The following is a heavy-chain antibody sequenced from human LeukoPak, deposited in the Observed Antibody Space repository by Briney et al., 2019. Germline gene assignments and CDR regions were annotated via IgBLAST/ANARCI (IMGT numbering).Heavy chain of an antibody. J-gene: IGHJ3*02. CDR2: INPSGGST. CDR3: ARNYYDSSGYYYSLTPDAFDI. Sequence: ASVKVSCKASGYTFTSYYMHWVRQAPGQGLEWTGIINPSGGSTSYAQKFQGRVTMTRDTSTSTVYMELSSLRSEDTAVYYCARNYYDSSGYYYSLTPDAFDIWGQGTMVTVSS. V-gene: IGHV1-46*01. D-gene: IGHD3-22*01. CDR1: GYTFTSYY.